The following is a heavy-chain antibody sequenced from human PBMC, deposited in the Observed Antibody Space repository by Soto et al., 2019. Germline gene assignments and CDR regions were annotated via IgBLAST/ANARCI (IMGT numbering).Heavy chain of an antibody. CDR2: VFPGDSDP. D-gene: IGHD3-10*01. J-gene: IGHJ5*02. V-gene: IGHV5-51*01. CDR3: ARANYGSGSYYKGCFDP. CDR1: GEQVSSYW. Sequence: RCGEQVSSYWWSPVRHITRKGLEWMGFVFPGDSDPRYSASFQGKVTISADKSISTAYLQWSSLKASDTAMYYCARANYGSGSYYKGCFDPSGQGTLVTVSS.